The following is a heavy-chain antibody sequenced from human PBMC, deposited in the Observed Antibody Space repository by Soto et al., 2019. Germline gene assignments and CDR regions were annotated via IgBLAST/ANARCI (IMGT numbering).Heavy chain of an antibody. D-gene: IGHD3-10*01. J-gene: IGHJ4*02. CDR3: ARDGYDGSGSPYPAY. Sequence: PSETLSLTCSVSSGSMSEYFWSWIRQSPGKGLEWIGYIYYLGSTDYNPSLKSRVTISVDTSKRQFSLRLTSVTAADTAVYYCARDGYDGSGSPYPAYWGPGTQVTVS. V-gene: IGHV4-59*01. CDR1: SGSMSEYF. CDR2: IYYLGST.